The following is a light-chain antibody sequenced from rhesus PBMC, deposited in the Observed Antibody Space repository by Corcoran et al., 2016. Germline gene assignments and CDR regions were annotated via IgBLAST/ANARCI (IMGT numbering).Light chain of an antibody. V-gene: IGKV1-69*01. Sequence: DIQMTQSPSSLAAPVGDRVTITCRASQGISNWLAWYQQKPGKAPKLLIYRASNLETGVPSRFSVSGAGTDFTLPIGSLQPDDIATYYCQQHDTSPLTFGEGTKVGIK. CDR3: QQHDTSPLT. J-gene: IGKJ4*01. CDR1: QGISNW. CDR2: RAS.